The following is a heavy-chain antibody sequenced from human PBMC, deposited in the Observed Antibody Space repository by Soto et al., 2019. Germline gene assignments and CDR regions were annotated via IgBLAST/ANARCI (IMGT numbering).Heavy chain of an antibody. CDR2: IFHDGTA. J-gene: IGHJ4*02. D-gene: IGHD3-10*01. CDR3: ARLVYDTRLNYMYFDF. V-gene: IGHV4-4*02. CDR1: GVSLTSGNW. Sequence: SETLSLTCAVSGVSLTSGNWWTWVRQSPQRGLEYIGEIFHDGTANYYPSFERRVAMSVDTSRNQFSLKLTPVTAADTAVYFCARLVYDTRLNYMYFDFWGPGTLVTVSS.